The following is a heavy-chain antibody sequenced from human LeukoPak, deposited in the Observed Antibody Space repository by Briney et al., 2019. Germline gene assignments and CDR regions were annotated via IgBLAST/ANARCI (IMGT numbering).Heavy chain of an antibody. CDR3: ARDSKGGGNYFDY. V-gene: IGHV3-21*01. J-gene: IGHJ4*02. CDR2: ISSSSSYI. Sequence: GGSLRLSCAASGFTFSSYSMNWVRQAPGKGLEWVSSISSSSSYIYYADSVKGRFTISRDNAKNSLYLQMNSLRAEDTAVYYCARDSKGGGNYFDYWGQGTLVTVSS. CDR1: GFTFSSYS. D-gene: IGHD3-16*01.